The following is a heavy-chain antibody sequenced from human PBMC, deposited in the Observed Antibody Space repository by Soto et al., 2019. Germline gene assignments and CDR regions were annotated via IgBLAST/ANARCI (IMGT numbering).Heavy chain of an antibody. CDR3: ARGRSYCSYYYYYYALDV. D-gene: IGHD1-26*01. CDR2: ISGVDGYS. Sequence: EVQLLESGGDLVHPGGSLRLSCAASGFTFNNYAMNWVRQAPGKGLEWVSAISGVDGYSSYTDSVKGRFTISRDDTDNTLYLQLKSLRVEDTAVYFCARGRSYCSYYYYYYALDVWGQGTTVTVSS. V-gene: IGHV3-23*01. J-gene: IGHJ6*02. CDR1: GFTFNNYA.